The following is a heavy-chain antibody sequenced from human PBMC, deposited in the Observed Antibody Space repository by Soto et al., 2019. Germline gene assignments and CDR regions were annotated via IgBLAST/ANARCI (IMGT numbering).Heavy chain of an antibody. CDR1: GGSIRDYF. CDR2: IYYSGRT. J-gene: IGHJ4*02. Sequence: QVQLQESGPGLVKPSETLSLTCTVSGGSIRDYFWTCIRQPPGKGLEWIGYIYYSGRTNYNPSLKSRVSISVDTSKNLFCQQLRSVTAADTAVYYCARVGGDDFGDSGGFDYWGQGTLVTVSS. CDR3: ARVGGDDFGDSGGFDY. D-gene: IGHD4-17*01. V-gene: IGHV4-59*01.